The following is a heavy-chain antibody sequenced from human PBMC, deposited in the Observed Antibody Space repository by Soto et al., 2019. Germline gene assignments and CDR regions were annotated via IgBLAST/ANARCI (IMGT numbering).Heavy chain of an antibody. CDR3: AREDSIIIPAVSDF. CDR1: GFAFNNYG. Sequence: PVGSLRLSCTGSGFAFNNYGINGVRQAPGKGLEWVSSISKSDYTYYSDSVKGRFTISRDNAKNSVSLQMNTLRVEDTAVYYCAREDSIIIPAVSDFWGQGTLVTVSS. CDR2: ISKSDYT. J-gene: IGHJ4*02. D-gene: IGHD2-2*01. V-gene: IGHV3-21*01.